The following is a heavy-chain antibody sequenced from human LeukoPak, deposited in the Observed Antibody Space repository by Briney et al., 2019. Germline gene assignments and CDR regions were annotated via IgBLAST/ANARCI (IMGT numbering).Heavy chain of an antibody. D-gene: IGHD1-1*01. Sequence: PSETLSLTCTVSGGSVSSHYWNWIRQPAGKGLEWIGRIYSSGSTNYNPTLKSRVTMSLDTSKNQFSLKLSSVTAADTAVYYCASESWITHYFDYWGQGTLVTVSS. CDR2: IYSSGST. CDR3: ASESWITHYFDY. J-gene: IGHJ4*02. V-gene: IGHV4-4*07. CDR1: GGSVSSHY.